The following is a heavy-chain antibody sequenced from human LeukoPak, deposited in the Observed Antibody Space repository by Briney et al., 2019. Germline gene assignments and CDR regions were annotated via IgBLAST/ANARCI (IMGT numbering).Heavy chain of an antibody. CDR1: GGSFSGYY. CDR2: INHSGST. V-gene: IGHV4-34*01. D-gene: IGHD4-17*01. CDR3: ARRTTVRDFDY. Sequence: SETLSLTCAVYGGSFSGYYWSWIRQPPGKGLEWIGEINHSGSTNYNPSLKSRVTISVDTSKNQFSLKLSSVTAADTAVYYCARRTTVRDFDYWGQGTLVTVSS. J-gene: IGHJ4*02.